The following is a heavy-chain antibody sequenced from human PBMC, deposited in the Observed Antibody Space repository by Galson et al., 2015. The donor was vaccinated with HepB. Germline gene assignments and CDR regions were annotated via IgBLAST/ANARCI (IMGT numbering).Heavy chain of an antibody. CDR1: GFTFNNYA. V-gene: IGHV3-23*01. J-gene: IGHJ4*02. CDR3: AKDRNSGSGSYDD. CDR2: LSTSGGST. D-gene: IGHD3-10*01. Sequence: SLRLSCAASGFTFNNYAMSWVRQAPGKGLEWVSALSTSGGSTFYAGSVKGRFTISRDNSKNMLYLQMNGLRAEDTALYYCAKDRNSGSGSYDDWGQGTLVSVSS.